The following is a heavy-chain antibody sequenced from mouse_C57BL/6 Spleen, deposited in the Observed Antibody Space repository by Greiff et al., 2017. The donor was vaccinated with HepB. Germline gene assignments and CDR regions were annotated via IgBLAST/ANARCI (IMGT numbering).Heavy chain of an antibody. J-gene: IGHJ4*01. V-gene: IGHV1-42*01. D-gene: IGHD1-1*01. CDR2: INPSTGGT. CDR3: ARGRYGSSYGAMDY. CDR1: GYSFTGYY. Sequence: VQLQQSGPELVKPGASVKISCKASGYSFTGYYMNWVKQSPEKSLEWIGEINPSTGGTTYNQKFKAKATLTVDKSSSTAYMQLKSLTSEDSAVYYCARGRYGSSYGAMDYWGQGTSVTVSS.